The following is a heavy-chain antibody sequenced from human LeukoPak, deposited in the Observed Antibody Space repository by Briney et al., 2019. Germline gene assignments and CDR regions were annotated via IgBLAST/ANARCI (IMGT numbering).Heavy chain of an antibody. D-gene: IGHD1-26*01. J-gene: IGHJ4*02. CDR2: IKAKAHGGTI. CDR3: TTDGVGVEGATYDN. V-gene: IGHV3-15*01. CDR1: GFTFINAW. Sequence: GGSLRLSCATSGFTFINAWMAWVRQAPGKGLEWVGRIKAKAHGGTIEYAAPVKGRFTISRDDSKNTLYLQMNSLKTEDTAVYYCTTDGVGVEGATYDNWGQGTLVSVSS.